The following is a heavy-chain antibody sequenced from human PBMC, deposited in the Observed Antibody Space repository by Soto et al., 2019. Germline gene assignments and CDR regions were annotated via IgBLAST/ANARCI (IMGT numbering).Heavy chain of an antibody. CDR3: VIMDTYGSLRY. CDR1: GFTFSSYS. CDR2: ISSASSIT. D-gene: IGHD5-18*01. J-gene: IGHJ4*02. V-gene: IGHV3-48*02. Sequence: EVHLEESGGGLVQPGGSLRLSCAASGFTFSSYSMNWVRQAPGTGLEWASYISSASSITYYPDAVKGRFTISRDNAKNSMYLQLSRLREEDKSVYYCVIMDTYGSLRYWGRGTMVTVSS.